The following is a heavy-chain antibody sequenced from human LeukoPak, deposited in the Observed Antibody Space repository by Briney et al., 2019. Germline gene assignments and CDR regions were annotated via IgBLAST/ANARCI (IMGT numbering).Heavy chain of an antibody. J-gene: IGHJ4*02. D-gene: IGHD3-22*01. CDR1: GGTFSSYA. CDR3: ASAYYYDSSGYYYFDY. Sequence: ASVKVSCKASGGTFSSYAISWVRQAPGQGLEWMGGIIPIFGTANYAQRFQGRVTITADESTSTAYMELSSLRSEDTAVYYCASAYYYDSSGYYYFDYWGQGTLVTVSS. V-gene: IGHV1-69*13. CDR2: IIPIFGTA.